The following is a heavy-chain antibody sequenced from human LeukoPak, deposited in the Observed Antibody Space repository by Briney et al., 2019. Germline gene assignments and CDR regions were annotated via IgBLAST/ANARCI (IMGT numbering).Heavy chain of an antibody. D-gene: IGHD2-8*01. V-gene: IGHV3-30*03. CDR2: ISYDGSNK. CDR3: ARANPYFDY. Sequence: GGSLRLSCAASGFTFSSYGMHWVRQAPGKGLECVAVISYDGSNKYYADSVKGRFTISRDNSKNTLYLQMNSLRAEDMAVYYCARANPYFDYWGQGTLVTVSS. J-gene: IGHJ4*02. CDR1: GFTFSSYG.